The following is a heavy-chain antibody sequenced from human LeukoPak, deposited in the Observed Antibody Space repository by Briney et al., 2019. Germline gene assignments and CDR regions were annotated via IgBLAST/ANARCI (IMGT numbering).Heavy chain of an antibody. D-gene: IGHD5-18*01. CDR3: AKSSYSIFDY. V-gene: IGHV4-38-2*02. J-gene: IGHJ4*02. Sequence: SETLSLTCTVSGSSISSGYYWGWIRQPPGKGLEWIGSIYHSGSTYYNPSLKSRVTISVDTSKNQFSLKLSSVTAADTAVYYCAKSSYSIFDYWGQGTLVTVSS. CDR1: GSSISSGYY. CDR2: IYHSGST.